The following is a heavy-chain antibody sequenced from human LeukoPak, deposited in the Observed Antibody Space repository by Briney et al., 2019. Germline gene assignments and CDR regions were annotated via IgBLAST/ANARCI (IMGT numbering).Heavy chain of an antibody. D-gene: IGHD5-18*01. CDR1: GYTFTSYA. V-gene: IGHV1-18*01. Sequence: ASVKVSCKASGYTFTSYAISWVRQAPGQGLEWMGWISGYNGNTQYAQKVQGRDTMTTDTSTSTAYMELRSLRSDDTAVYYCARGYSYGSDYYYGMDVWVQGTTVTVSS. CDR3: ARGYSYGSDYYYGMDV. CDR2: ISGYNGNT. J-gene: IGHJ6*02.